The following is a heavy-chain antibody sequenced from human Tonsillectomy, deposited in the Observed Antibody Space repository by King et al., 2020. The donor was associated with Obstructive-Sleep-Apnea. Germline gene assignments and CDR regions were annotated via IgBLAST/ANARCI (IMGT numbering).Heavy chain of an antibody. J-gene: IGHJ3*02. Sequence: VQLQESGPGLMKPSQTLSLTCSVSGGSIRTAGNYWSWIRHHPGKGLEWIGYIFYSGNTYYNPSFQSRSTLSRDTSSNQFFLKMSSVTATDTAVYYCARLVASTRAFDIWGQGTMVTVSS. CDR1: GGSIRTAGNY. V-gene: IGHV4-31*03. CDR2: IFYSGNT. D-gene: IGHD5-12*01. CDR3: ARLVASTRAFDI.